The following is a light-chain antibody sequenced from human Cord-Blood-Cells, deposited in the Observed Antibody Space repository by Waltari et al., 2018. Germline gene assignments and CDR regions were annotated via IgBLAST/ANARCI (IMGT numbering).Light chain of an antibody. V-gene: IGLV2-11*01. Sequence: QSALTQPRSVSGSPGQSVTISCIGTSSDVGGYNYVSWYQQHPGKAPKLMIYDVSKRPSGVPDRFSGSKSGNTASLTISGLQAEDEADYYCCSYAGSYTFDVFGTGTKVTVL. CDR1: SSDVGGYNY. CDR3: CSYAGSYTFDV. CDR2: DVS. J-gene: IGLJ1*01.